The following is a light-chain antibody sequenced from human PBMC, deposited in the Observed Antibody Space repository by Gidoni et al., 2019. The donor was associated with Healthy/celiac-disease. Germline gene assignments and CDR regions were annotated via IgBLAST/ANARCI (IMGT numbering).Light chain of an antibody. CDR3: QQYDSLLFT. CDR2: DAS. Sequence: DIQMTQSPSSLSASVGDRVTTTCQASQDIRNYLTWYQQKPGKAPKLLIYDASNLETGVPSRFSGSGSGTDFTFTISSLQPEDIATYYCQQYDSLLFTFGPGTKVDIK. J-gene: IGKJ3*01. CDR1: QDIRNY. V-gene: IGKV1-33*01.